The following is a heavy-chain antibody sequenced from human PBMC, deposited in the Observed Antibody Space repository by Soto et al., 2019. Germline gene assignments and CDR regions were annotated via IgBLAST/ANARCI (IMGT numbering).Heavy chain of an antibody. CDR1: GSTLGSYA. CDR3: ARDPSYSSSWVYYYGMDV. V-gene: IGHV3-30-3*01. Sequence: GGSLRPTWAASGSTLGSYAINWVRRVPGKGLEWVAVRSYDGSNKYYADSVKGRFTISRDNSKNTLYLQMNSLRAEDTAVYYCARDPSYSSSWVYYYGMDVWGQGTTVTVSS. D-gene: IGHD6-13*01. J-gene: IGHJ6*02. CDR2: RSYDGSNK.